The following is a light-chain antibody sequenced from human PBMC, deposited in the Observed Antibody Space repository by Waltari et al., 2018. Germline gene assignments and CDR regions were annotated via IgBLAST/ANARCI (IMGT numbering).Light chain of an antibody. Sequence: QSALTQPRSVSGSPGQSVTISCTGTSSDVGGYNYVSWYQQYPGKAPKLMIYDVSKRPSGVPDRFSGSKSGNTASLTISGLQAEDEVDYYCCSYAGSYTPWVVGGGTKLTVL. CDR3: CSYAGSYTPWV. CDR2: DVS. V-gene: IGLV2-11*01. J-gene: IGLJ3*02. CDR1: SSDVGGYNY.